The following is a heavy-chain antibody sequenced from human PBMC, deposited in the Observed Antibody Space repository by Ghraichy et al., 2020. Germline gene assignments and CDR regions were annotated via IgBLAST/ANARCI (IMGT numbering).Heavy chain of an antibody. J-gene: IGHJ4*02. CDR3: ARSTTVVTVLFDY. V-gene: IGHV4-34*01. CDR1: GGSFSGYY. CDR2: INHSGST. Sequence: SETLSLTCAVYGGSFSGYYWSWIRQPPGKGLEWIGEINHSGSTNYNPSLKSRVTISVDTSKNQFSLKLSSVTAADTAVYYCARSTTVVTVLFDYWGQGTLVTVSS. D-gene: IGHD4-23*01.